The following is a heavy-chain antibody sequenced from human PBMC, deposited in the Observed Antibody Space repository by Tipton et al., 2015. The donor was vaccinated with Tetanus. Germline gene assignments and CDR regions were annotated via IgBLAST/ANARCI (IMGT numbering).Heavy chain of an antibody. Sequence: QSGPEVKKPGESLKISCKGSGYSFTSYWIGWVRQMPGKGLEWMGIIYPGDSDTRYSLSFPGQVTIPADKSISTAYLQWSSRKASGTAMYYCARRLYMVRGVGGSRTFDSWGQGTLVTVSS. CDR2: IYPGDSDT. V-gene: IGHV5-51*03. CDR3: ARRLYMVRGVGGSRTFDS. CDR1: GYSFTSYW. J-gene: IGHJ4*02. D-gene: IGHD3-10*01.